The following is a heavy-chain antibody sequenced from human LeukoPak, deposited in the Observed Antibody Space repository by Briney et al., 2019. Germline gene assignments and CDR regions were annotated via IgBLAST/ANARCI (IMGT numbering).Heavy chain of an antibody. CDR2: ISSGTSYT. D-gene: IGHD5-18*01. CDR3: ARGGRGYSYGSFEY. J-gene: IGHJ4*02. Sequence: GGSLRLSCAASGFTFSDYYMSWIRQAPGKGLEWVSYISSGTSYTNYADSVKGRFTISRDNAKNSLYLQVNSLRAEDTAVYYCARGGRGYSYGSFEYWGQGTLVTISS. CDR1: GFTFSDYY. V-gene: IGHV3-11*06.